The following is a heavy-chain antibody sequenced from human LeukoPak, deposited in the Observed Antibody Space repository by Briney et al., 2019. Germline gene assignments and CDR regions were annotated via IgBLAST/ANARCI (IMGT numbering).Heavy chain of an antibody. D-gene: IGHD3-10*01. J-gene: IGHJ4*02. V-gene: IGHV4-61*02. CDR1: GYSISSGSYY. CDR2: IYTSGST. Sequence: SETLSLTCTVSGYSISSGSYYWSWIRQPAGKGLEWIGRIYTSGSTNYNPSLKSRVTISVDTSKNQFSLKLSSVTAADTAVYYCAGTSINMVRGVILYWGQGTLVTVSS. CDR3: AGTSINMVRGVILY.